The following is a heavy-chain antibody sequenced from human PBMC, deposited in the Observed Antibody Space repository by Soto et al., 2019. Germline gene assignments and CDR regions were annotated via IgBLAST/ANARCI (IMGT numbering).Heavy chain of an antibody. V-gene: IGHV1-3*01. D-gene: IGHD6-19*01. CDR1: GYTFTSYA. J-gene: IGHJ5*02. CDR2: INAGNGST. Sequence: ASVKVSCKASGYTFTSYAMHWVRQAPGQRLEWMGWINAGNGSTKYSQKFQGRVTITRDTSASTAYMELSSLRSEDTAVYYCARDEPIAVAGAHWFDPWGQGTLVTVS. CDR3: ARDEPIAVAGAHWFDP.